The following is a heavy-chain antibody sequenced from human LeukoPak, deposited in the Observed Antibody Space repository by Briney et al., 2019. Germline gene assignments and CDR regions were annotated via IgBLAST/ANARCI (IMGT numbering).Heavy chain of an antibody. D-gene: IGHD2-2*03. CDR3: ARGRVDIVVVPAAMSRYFDY. CDR2: INHSGST. V-gene: IGHV4-34*01. CDR1: GGSFSGYY. Sequence: SETLSLTCAVYGGSFSGYYWSWIRQPPGKGLEWIGEINHSGSTIYNPSLKSRVTISVDTSKNQFPLKLSSVTAADTAVYYCARGRVDIVVVPAAMSRYFDYWGQGTLVTVSS. J-gene: IGHJ4*02.